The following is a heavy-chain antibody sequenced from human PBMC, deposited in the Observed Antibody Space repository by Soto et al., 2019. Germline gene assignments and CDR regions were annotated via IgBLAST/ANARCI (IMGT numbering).Heavy chain of an antibody. CDR2: IRAYNGNT. Sequence: QVQLVQSGAEVKKPGASVKVSCKASGYTFTSYGISWVRQAPGQELEWMGWIRAYNGNTYYAQKLQGRVTMTTDTTTSTAYRELRRLRSDYPAVYYFSRVPGYRSSWYGTDYWGQGTLVTVSS. D-gene: IGHD6-13*01. CDR3: SRVPGYRSSWYGTDY. CDR1: GYTFTSYG. V-gene: IGHV1-18*04. J-gene: IGHJ4*02.